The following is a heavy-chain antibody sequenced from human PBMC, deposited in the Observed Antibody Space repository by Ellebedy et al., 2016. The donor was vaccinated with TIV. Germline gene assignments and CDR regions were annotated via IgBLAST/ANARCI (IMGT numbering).Heavy chain of an antibody. CDR1: GGSFSGYY. D-gene: IGHD3-3*01. V-gene: IGHV4-34*01. Sequence: SETLSLXXAVYGGSFSGYYWSWIRQPPGKGLEWIGEINHSGSTNYNPSLKSRVTISVDTSKNQFSLKLSSVTAADTAVYYCARSTYLNAWSGYPLYYYYYYMDVWGKGTTVTVSS. CDR2: INHSGST. J-gene: IGHJ6*03. CDR3: ARSTYLNAWSGYPLYYYYYYMDV.